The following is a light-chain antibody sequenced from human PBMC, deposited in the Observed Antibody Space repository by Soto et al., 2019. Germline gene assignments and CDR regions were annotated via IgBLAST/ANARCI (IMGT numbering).Light chain of an antibody. CDR3: QQYNNWPRT. CDR2: GAS. V-gene: IGKV3-15*01. CDR1: QSVSSN. Sequence: EIVMTQSPATLSVSPGERATLSCRASQSVSSNLAWYQQKPGQAPRLLIYGASTSATGIPARFSGSGSGTEFTLTISSRQSEDFAVSYCQQYNNWPRTFGQGTKVDIQ. J-gene: IGKJ1*01.